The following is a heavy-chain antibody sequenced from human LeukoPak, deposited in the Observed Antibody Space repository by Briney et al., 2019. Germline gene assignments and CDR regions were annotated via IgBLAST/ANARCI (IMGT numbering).Heavy chain of an antibody. CDR1: GFTFSTYW. V-gene: IGHV3-74*01. J-gene: IGHJ2*01. Sequence: GGSLRLFCAVSGFTFSTYWMHWVRQGPGKGLAWVSRITSDGSATGYADSVKGRFTISRDNAKNTLYLHMDSLRAEDTAVYYCARDAAPGYFDLWGRGTLVTVSS. CDR2: ITSDGSAT. D-gene: IGHD2-15*01. CDR3: ARDAAPGYFDL.